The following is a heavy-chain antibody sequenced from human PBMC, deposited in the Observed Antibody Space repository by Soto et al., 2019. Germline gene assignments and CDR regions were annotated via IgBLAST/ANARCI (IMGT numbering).Heavy chain of an antibody. Sequence: GGSLRLSCAASGFTFSSYAMSWVRQAPGKGLEWVSAISGRGGSTYYADSVKGRFTISRDNSKNTLYLQMNSLRAEDTAVYYCAKDRGSGGYSYGYVLDYFDYWGQGTLVTVSS. CDR1: GFTFSSYA. CDR3: AKDRGSGGYSYGYVLDYFDY. CDR2: ISGRGGST. J-gene: IGHJ4*02. D-gene: IGHD5-18*01. V-gene: IGHV3-23*01.